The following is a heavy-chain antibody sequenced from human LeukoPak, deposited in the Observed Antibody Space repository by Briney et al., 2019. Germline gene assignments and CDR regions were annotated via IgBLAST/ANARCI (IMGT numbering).Heavy chain of an antibody. CDR1: GFTVSSNY. Sequence: GGSLRLSCAASGFTVSSNYMSWVRQAPGKGLEWGSVIYSGGSTYYADSVKGRFTISRDNSKNPLYLQMNSLRAEDTAVYYCARGYYYDSSGFDYWGQGTLVTVSS. V-gene: IGHV3-53*01. CDR2: IYSGGST. J-gene: IGHJ4*02. D-gene: IGHD3-22*01. CDR3: ARGYYYDSSGFDY.